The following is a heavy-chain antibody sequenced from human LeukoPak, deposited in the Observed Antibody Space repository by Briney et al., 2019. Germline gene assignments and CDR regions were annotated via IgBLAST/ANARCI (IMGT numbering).Heavy chain of an antibody. J-gene: IGHJ4*02. V-gene: IGHV4-39*01. CDR2: IYYSGST. Sequence: SETLSLTCTVSGGSISSSSYYWGWIRQPPGKGLEWIGSIYYSGSTYYNPSLKSRVTISVDTSKNQFSLKLSSATAADTAVYYCARLVRGVHIDYWGQGTLVTVSS. D-gene: IGHD3-10*01. CDR1: GGSISSSSYY. CDR3: ARLVRGVHIDY.